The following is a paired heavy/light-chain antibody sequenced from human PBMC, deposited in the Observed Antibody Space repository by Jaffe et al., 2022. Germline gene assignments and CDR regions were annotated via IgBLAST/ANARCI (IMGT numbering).Light chain of an antibody. V-gene: IGKV3-20*01. CDR1: QSVSSSY. CDR2: GAS. CDR3: QQYGSSPCT. J-gene: IGKJ1*01. Sequence: EIVLTQSPGTLSLSPGERATLSCRASQSVSSSYLAWYQQKPGQAPRLLIYGASSRATGIPDRFSGSGSGTDFTLTISRLEPEDFAVYYCQQYGSSPCTFGQGTKVEIK.
Heavy chain of an antibody. D-gene: IGHD2-15*01. CDR3: AREHIRIGSPLDY. CDR1: GFTFSDYY. CDR2: ISSSGSTI. J-gene: IGHJ4*02. Sequence: QVQLVESGGGLVKPGGSLRLSCAASGFTFSDYYMSWIRQAPGKGLEWVSYISSSGSTIYYADSVKGRFTISRDNAKNSLYLQMNSLRAEDTAVYYCAREHIRIGSPLDYWGQGTLVTVSS. V-gene: IGHV3-11*01.